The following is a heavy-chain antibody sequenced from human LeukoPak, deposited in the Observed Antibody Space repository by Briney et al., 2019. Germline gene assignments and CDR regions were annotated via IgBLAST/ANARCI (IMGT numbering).Heavy chain of an antibody. Sequence: SETLSLTCTVSGASISNNYYYWSWIRQPPGKGLEWIGEINHSGSTNYNPSLKSRVTISVDTSKNQFSLKLSSVTAADTAVYHCARRIVGATTFDYWGQGTLVTVSS. CDR2: INHSGST. J-gene: IGHJ4*02. V-gene: IGHV4-34*01. CDR3: ARRIVGATTFDY. D-gene: IGHD1-26*01. CDR1: GASISNNYYY.